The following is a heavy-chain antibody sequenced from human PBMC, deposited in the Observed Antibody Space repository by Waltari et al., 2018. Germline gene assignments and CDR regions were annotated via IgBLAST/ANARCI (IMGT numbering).Heavy chain of an antibody. D-gene: IGHD6-6*01. CDR3: AIPAGIAARRALYYYGMDV. CDR2: IIPIFDTA. J-gene: IGHJ6*02. V-gene: IGHV1-69*01. Sequence: QVQLVQSGAEVKKPGSSVKVSCKASGGTFSSYAISWVRQAPGQGLEWMGGIIPIFDTANYAQKFQGRVTITADESTSTAYMELSSLRSEDTAVYYCAIPAGIAARRALYYYGMDVWGQGTTVTVSS. CDR1: GGTFSSYA.